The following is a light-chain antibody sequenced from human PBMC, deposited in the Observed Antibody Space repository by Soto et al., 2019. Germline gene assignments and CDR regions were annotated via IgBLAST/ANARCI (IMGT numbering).Light chain of an antibody. CDR3: SSYRSSDNYV. V-gene: IGLV2-14*01. Sequence: QSALTQPASVSGSPGQSITISCTGTSSDVDGYNYVSWYQQHPGKAPKLMIYEVINRPSGVSTRLSGSKSGNTAPLTISGLQAEDEADYYCSSYRSSDNYVFGTATKLTVL. J-gene: IGLJ1*01. CDR1: SSDVDGYNY. CDR2: EVI.